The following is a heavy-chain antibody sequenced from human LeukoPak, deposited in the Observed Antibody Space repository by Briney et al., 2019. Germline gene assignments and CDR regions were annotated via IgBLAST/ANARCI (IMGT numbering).Heavy chain of an antibody. CDR3: ARDSGSYNFDY. CDR2: IYTSGST. CDR1: GGSISGYY. D-gene: IGHD3-10*01. V-gene: IGHV4-4*07. Sequence: SETLSLTCRVSGGSISGYYWSWIRQPAGKGLEWIGRIYTSGSTNYNPSLKSRVTMSVDTSKNQVSLKLSSVTAADTAVYYCARDSGSYNFDYWGQGTLVTVSS. J-gene: IGHJ4*02.